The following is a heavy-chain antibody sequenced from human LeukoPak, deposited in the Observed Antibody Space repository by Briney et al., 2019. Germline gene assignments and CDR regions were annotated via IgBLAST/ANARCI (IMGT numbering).Heavy chain of an antibody. V-gene: IGHV3-30-3*01. J-gene: IGHJ5*01. D-gene: IGHD2-2*02. CDR2: ISSDGSNK. CDR3: ARDNDTDYTSSPGWFDS. Sequence: GGSLRLSCAAPGLSFGNYAMNWVRRAPGKGLEWVAVISSDGSNKFYADSVKGRFTVTRDNSKNTLFLQMNSLRVEDTAVYYCARDNDTDYTSSPGWFDSWGQGTLVTVSS. CDR1: GLSFGNYA.